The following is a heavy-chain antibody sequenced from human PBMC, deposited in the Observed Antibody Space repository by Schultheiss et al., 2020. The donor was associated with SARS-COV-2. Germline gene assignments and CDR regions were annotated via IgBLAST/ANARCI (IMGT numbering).Heavy chain of an antibody. CDR3: AKDSELWFGEPADY. J-gene: IGHJ4*02. CDR2: ISSSGSTI. CDR1: GFTFSSYS. Sequence: GGSLRLSCAASGFTFSSYSMNWVRQAPGKGLEWVLYISSSGSTIYYADSVKGRFTISRDNAKNSLYLQMNSLRAEDTAVYYCAKDSELWFGEPADYWGQGTLVTVSS. V-gene: IGHV3-48*04. D-gene: IGHD3-10*01.